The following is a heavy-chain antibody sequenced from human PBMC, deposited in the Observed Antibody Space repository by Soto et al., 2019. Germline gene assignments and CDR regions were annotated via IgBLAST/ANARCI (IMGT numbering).Heavy chain of an antibody. J-gene: IGHJ5*02. CDR1: GGTISSDA. Sequence: VEVSCKDSGGTISSDAISWVRQANGQGLEWMGGIIPIFGTANYAEKFQGRVTITADESTSTAYMELSSLISEDTAVYYCARVGAVAGDNWFDPSGQGTLVTV. CDR2: IIPIFGTA. D-gene: IGHD6-19*01. CDR3: ARVGAVAGDNWFDP. V-gene: IGHV1-69*13.